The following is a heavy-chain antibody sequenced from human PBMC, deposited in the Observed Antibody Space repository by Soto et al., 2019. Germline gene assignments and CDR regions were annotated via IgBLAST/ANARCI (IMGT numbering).Heavy chain of an antibody. Sequence: GGSMILSCAAAGFTFSGYGMNWVRQAPGKGLEWVSSISSSSSYIYYADSVKGRFTISRDNAKNSLYLQMNSLRAEDTAVYYCASLDTARIQIAGYWGQGIQVTVSS. V-gene: IGHV3-21*01. CDR3: ASLDTARIQIAGY. CDR1: GFTFSGYG. D-gene: IGHD5-18*01. CDR2: ISSSSSYI. J-gene: IGHJ4*02.